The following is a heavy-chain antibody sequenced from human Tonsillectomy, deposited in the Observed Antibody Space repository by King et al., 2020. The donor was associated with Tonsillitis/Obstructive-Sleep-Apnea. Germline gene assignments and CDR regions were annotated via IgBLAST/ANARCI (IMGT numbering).Heavy chain of an antibody. J-gene: IGHJ4*02. CDR3: VRADRHDFWSGYLDY. D-gene: IGHD3-3*01. V-gene: IGHV3-30*04. CDR2: ISFDGSDA. Sequence: VQLVESGGGMVQPGRSLRLSCAASGFAFSSHALHWVRQAPGKGLEWVALISFDGSDAFYADSVKGRFTLSSDNSRDTMYLQMKSLRLEDTAVYYCVRADRHDFWSGYLDYWGQGALVIVSS. CDR1: GFAFSSHA.